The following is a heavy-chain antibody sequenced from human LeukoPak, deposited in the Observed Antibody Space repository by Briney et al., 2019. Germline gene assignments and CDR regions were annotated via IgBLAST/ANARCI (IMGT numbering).Heavy chain of an antibody. CDR2: ISSSSSYI. V-gene: IGHV3-21*01. D-gene: IGHD3-10*01. CDR3: ARGIRITMVRGVIYPYFDY. Sequence: PGGSLRLSCAASGFTFSSYAMSWVRQAPGKGLEWVSSISSSSSYIYYADSVKGRFTISRDNSKNTLYLQMNSLRAEDTAVYYCARGIRITMVRGVIYPYFDYWGQGTLVTVSS. CDR1: GFTFSSYA. J-gene: IGHJ4*02.